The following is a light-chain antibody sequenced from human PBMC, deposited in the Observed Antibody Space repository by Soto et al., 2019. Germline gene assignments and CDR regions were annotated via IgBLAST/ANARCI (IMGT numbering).Light chain of an antibody. Sequence: DIQVTQSPSSVSASVLDRVTITCRASQGISSWLAWYQQKPGQAPKLLIYAASSLQSGVPSRFSGSGSGTDFTLTISSLEPEDFAVYYCHQRSSWPITFGQGTRLEIK. CDR2: AAS. J-gene: IGKJ5*01. V-gene: IGKV1-12*01. CDR1: QGISSW. CDR3: HQRSSWPIT.